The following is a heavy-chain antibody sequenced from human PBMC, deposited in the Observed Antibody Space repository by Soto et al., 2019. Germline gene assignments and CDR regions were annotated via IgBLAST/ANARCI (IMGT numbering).Heavy chain of an antibody. D-gene: IGHD4-17*01. Sequence: SETRSLTCTVSGGFIGPYYWSWIGQPAGKGLEWIGRRHISGSPDYNPSLKSRVTMSVDTSKNQFSLSLTSVTAAYTAVYYWARGSASTNFEYCGQRTVV. V-gene: IGHV4-4*07. CDR1: GGFIGPYY. CDR2: RHISGSP. J-gene: IGHJ4*02. CDR3: ARGSASTNFEY.